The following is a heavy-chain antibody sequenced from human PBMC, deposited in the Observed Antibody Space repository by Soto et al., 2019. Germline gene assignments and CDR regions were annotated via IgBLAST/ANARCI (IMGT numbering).Heavy chain of an antibody. Sequence: ASVKVSCKASGYTFTSYAMHWVRQAPGQRLEWMGWINAGNGNTKYSQKFQGRVTITRDTSASTAYMELSSLRSEDTAVYYCARGRGVVVPAALDPWGQGXLVTVSS. D-gene: IGHD2-2*01. CDR2: INAGNGNT. CDR1: GYTFTSYA. J-gene: IGHJ5*02. CDR3: ARGRGVVVPAALDP. V-gene: IGHV1-3*01.